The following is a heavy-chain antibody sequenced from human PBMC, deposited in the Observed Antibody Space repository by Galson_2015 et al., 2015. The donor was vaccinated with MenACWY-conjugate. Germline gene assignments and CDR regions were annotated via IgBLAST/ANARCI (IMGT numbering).Heavy chain of an antibody. CDR3: AKDEASSWYDY. V-gene: IGHV1-46*01. CDR1: GCTFTKNY. CDR2: INPNYGST. J-gene: IGHJ4*02. D-gene: IGHD6-13*01. Sequence: SVKVSCKASGCTFTKNYIHWVRQAPGQGLEWMGMINPNYGSTSYAQKFQDRVTFSRDTSTTPAYMELTSLTSDDTAVYYCAKDEASSWYDYWGQGTLVTVSS.